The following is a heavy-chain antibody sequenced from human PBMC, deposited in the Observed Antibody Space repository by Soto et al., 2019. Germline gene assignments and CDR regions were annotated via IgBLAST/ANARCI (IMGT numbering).Heavy chain of an antibody. J-gene: IGHJ3*02. Sequence: QLQESGPGLVKPSETLSLTCTVSGGSISSYYWSWIRQPPGKGLEWIGYIYYSGSTNYNPSLKSRVTISVDTSKNQFSLKLSSVTAADTAVYYCARRYGVAFDIWGQGTMVTVSS. CDR2: IYYSGST. CDR1: GGSISSYY. V-gene: IGHV4-59*08. CDR3: ARRYGVAFDI. D-gene: IGHD3-10*01.